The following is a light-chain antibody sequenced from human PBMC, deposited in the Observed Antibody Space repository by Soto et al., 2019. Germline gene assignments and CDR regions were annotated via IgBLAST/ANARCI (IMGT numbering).Light chain of an antibody. CDR1: QSISSY. V-gene: IGKV1-39*01. J-gene: IGKJ3*01. CDR2: AAS. Sequence: DIQMTQSPSSLSASVGDRVTITCRASQSISSYLNWYQQKPGKAPNLLIYAASSLQRGVPSKFSGSGSGTDFTLTISSLQHEDFATYYCQQSYSSPFTFGPGTKVDIK. CDR3: QQSYSSPFT.